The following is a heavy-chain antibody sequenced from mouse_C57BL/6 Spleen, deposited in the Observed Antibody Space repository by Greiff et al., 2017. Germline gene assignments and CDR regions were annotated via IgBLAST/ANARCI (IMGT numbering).Heavy chain of an antibody. Sequence: EVKVVESEGGLVQPGSSMKLSCTASGFTFSDYYMAWVRQVPEKGLEWVANINYDGSSTYYLDSLKSRFIISRDNAKNILYLQMSSLKSEDTATYYCARERNWDYFDYWGQGTTLTVSS. V-gene: IGHV5-16*01. CDR3: ARERNWDYFDY. CDR2: INYDGSST. CDR1: GFTFSDYY. D-gene: IGHD4-1*01. J-gene: IGHJ2*01.